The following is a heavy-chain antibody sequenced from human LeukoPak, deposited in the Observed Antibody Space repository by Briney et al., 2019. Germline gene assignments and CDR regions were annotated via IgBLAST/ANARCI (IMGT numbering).Heavy chain of an antibody. CDR3: AREKALAAGTEHFDY. Sequence: SETLSLTCTVSGGSISSSSYYWGWIRQPPGKGLEWIGSIYYSGSTYYNPSLKSRVTISVDTSKNQFSLKLSSVTAADTAVYYCAREKALAAGTEHFDYWGQGTLVTVSS. J-gene: IGHJ4*02. CDR2: IYYSGST. D-gene: IGHD6-13*01. CDR1: GGSISSSSYY. V-gene: IGHV4-39*07.